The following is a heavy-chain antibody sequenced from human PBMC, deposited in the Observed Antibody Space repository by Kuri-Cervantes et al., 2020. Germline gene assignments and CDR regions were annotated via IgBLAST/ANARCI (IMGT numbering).Heavy chain of an antibody. J-gene: IGHJ4*02. Sequence: GESLKISCAVSGFTVGRYSIHWVRQAPGKGLAWLSYISGTGSTIYYADSVKGRFTISRDNAKNSLYLQMNSLRDEDTAIYYCARDFGFSYYFLDYWGPGTLVTVSS. V-gene: IGHV3-48*02. CDR2: ISGTGSTI. CDR3: ARDFGFSYYFLDY. CDR1: GFTVGRYS. D-gene: IGHD3-10*01.